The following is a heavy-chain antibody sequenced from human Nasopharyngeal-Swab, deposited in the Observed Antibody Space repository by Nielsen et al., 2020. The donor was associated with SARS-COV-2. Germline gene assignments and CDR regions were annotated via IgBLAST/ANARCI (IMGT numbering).Heavy chain of an antibody. Sequence: ASVTVSCKASGYTFTSYAMHWVRQAPGQRLEWMGWINAGNGNTKYSQKFQGRVTITRDTSASTAYMELSSLRSEDTAVYYCAISSGYYMALYYYYGMDVWGQGTTVTVSS. CDR3: AISSGYYMALYYYYGMDV. D-gene: IGHD3-22*01. CDR2: INAGNGNT. V-gene: IGHV1-3*01. J-gene: IGHJ6*02. CDR1: GYTFTSYA.